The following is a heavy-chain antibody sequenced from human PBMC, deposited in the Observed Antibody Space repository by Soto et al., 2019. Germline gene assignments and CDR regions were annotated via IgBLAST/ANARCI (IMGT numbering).Heavy chain of an antibody. D-gene: IGHD3-10*01. V-gene: IGHV3-23*01. CDR2: ISNSGGST. CDR3: AKVTFDSGSYWPFDF. Sequence: VQLLESGGNLVQPGGSLRLSCAASGFTFSSYAMTWVRQAPGKGLEWVSVISNSGGSTYYADYVRGRFTNTRDNTKNTLYLQMNSLSAEDTAVYYCAKVTFDSGSYWPFDFWGQGTLFTVSS. CDR1: GFTFSSYA. J-gene: IGHJ4*02.